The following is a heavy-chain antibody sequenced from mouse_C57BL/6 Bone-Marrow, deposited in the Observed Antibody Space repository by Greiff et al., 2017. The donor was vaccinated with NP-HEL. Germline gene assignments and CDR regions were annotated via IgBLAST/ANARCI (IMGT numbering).Heavy chain of an antibody. CDR3: ARGRYYYGSSCYYYAMDY. J-gene: IGHJ4*01. D-gene: IGHD1-1*01. CDR1: GYTFTSYG. Sequence: VKLQESGAELARPGASVKLSCKASGYTFTSYGISWVKQRTGQGLEWIGEIYPRSGNTYYNEKFKGKATLTADKSSSTAYMELRSLTSEDSAVYFCARGRYYYGSSCYYYAMDYWGQGTSVTVSS. CDR2: IYPRSGNT. V-gene: IGHV1-81*01.